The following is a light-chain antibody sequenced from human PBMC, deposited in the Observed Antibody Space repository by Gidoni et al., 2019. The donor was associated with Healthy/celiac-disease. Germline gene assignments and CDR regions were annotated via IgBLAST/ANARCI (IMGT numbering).Light chain of an antibody. V-gene: IGLV3-1*01. CDR3: QAWDSSTALV. J-gene: IGLJ3*02. Sequence: SYELTQPPSVSVSPGQTASITCSGDKLGDKYARWYQQKPGQSPVLVIYQESKRPSGIPERFSGSNSGNTATLTMDEADYYCQAWDSSTALVFGGGTKLTVL. CDR2: QES. CDR1: KLGDKY.